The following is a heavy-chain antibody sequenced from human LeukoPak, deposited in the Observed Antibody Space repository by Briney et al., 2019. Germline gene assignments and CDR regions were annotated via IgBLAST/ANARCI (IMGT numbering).Heavy chain of an antibody. J-gene: IGHJ4*02. D-gene: IGHD3-22*01. V-gene: IGHV3-30*02. CDR2: IRYDGSNK. CDR1: GFTFSSYS. Sequence: GGSLRLSCAASGFTFSSYSMNWVRQAPGKGLEWVAFIRYDGSNKYYADSVKGRFTISRDNSKNTLYLQMNSLRAEDTAVYYCAKDIVRYYDSSGYYDYWGQGTLVTVSS. CDR3: AKDIVRYYDSSGYYDY.